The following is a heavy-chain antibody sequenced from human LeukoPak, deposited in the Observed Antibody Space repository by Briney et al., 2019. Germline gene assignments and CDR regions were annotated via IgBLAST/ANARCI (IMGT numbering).Heavy chain of an antibody. D-gene: IGHD6-19*01. CDR2: INHSGST. CDR1: GGSFGGYY. V-gene: IGHV4-34*01. CDR3: ARAVAGTYFDS. Sequence: SETLSLTCAVYGGSFGGYYWSWIRQPPGKGLEWIGEINHSGSTNYNPSLKSRVTISVDTSKNQFSLKLSSVTAADTAVYYCARAVAGTYFDSWGQGTLVTVSS. J-gene: IGHJ4*02.